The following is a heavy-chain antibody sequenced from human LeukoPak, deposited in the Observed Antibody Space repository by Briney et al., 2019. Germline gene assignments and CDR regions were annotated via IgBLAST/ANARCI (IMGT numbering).Heavy chain of an antibody. V-gene: IGHV4-59*01. CDR3: ARAELDCTNGVCYRAEYFQH. CDR1: GGSISSYY. J-gene: IGHJ1*01. D-gene: IGHD2-8*01. CDR2: IYYSGST. Sequence: SETLSLTXTVSGGSISSYYWSWIRQPPGKGLEWIGYIYYSGSTNYNPSLKSRVTISVDTSKNQFSLKLSSVTAADTAVYYCARAELDCTNGVCYRAEYFQHWGQGTLVTVSS.